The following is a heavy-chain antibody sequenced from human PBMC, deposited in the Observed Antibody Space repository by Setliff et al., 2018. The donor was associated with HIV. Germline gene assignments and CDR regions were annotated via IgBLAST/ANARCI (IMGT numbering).Heavy chain of an antibody. Sequence: GGSLRLSCAASGISFINYAMSWVRQAPGKGLEWVSAISGTGGSTYYAGSLKGRFTISRDNSKNTLYLQMNSLRAEDTAVYYCAKGVDGYYYYYYMDVWGKGTTVTVSS. CDR2: ISGTGGST. V-gene: IGHV3-23*01. CDR3: AKGVDGYYYYYYMDV. J-gene: IGHJ6*03. CDR1: GISFINYA.